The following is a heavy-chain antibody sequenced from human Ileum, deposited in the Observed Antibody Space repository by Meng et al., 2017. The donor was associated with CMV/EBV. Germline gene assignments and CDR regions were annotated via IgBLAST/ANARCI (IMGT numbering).Heavy chain of an antibody. CDR2: IIPIFGTA. J-gene: IGHJ4*02. CDR1: GGTFSSYA. CDR3: ARGRTAKVHDFAY. Sequence: SVKVSYKASGGTFSSYAISWVRQAPGQGLEWMGGIIPIFGTANYAQKFQGRVTITTDESTSTAYMELSSLRSEDTAVYYCARGRTAKVHDFAYWGQGNLVNGYS. V-gene: IGHV1-69*05. D-gene: IGHD5-18*01.